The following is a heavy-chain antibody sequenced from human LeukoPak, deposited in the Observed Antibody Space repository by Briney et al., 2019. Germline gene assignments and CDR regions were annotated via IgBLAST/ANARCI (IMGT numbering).Heavy chain of an antibody. Sequence: GGSLRLSCAASGFTFDDYGMSWVRQAPGKGLDWVSGINWNGGSTGYADSVKGRFTISRDNAKNSLYLQMNSLRAEDTALYYCARGGCSGTSCPYYYYYYMDVWGKGTTVTVSS. CDR1: GFTFDDYG. CDR2: INWNGGST. D-gene: IGHD2-2*01. V-gene: IGHV3-20*04. CDR3: ARGGCSGTSCPYYYYYYMDV. J-gene: IGHJ6*03.